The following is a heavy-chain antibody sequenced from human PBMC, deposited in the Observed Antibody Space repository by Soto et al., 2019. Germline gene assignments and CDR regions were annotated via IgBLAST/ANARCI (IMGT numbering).Heavy chain of an antibody. J-gene: IGHJ4*02. CDR3: ASDILTGYSSDY. Sequence: QVQLVQSGAEVKKPGASVKVSCKASGYTFTSYYMHWVRQAPGQGLEWMGIINPSGGSTSYAQKFQGRVTMTRDTSTSTVYRELSSLRSEDTAVYYCASDILTGYSSDYWGQGALVTVSS. CDR2: INPSGGST. D-gene: IGHD3-9*01. CDR1: GYTFTSYY. V-gene: IGHV1-46*03.